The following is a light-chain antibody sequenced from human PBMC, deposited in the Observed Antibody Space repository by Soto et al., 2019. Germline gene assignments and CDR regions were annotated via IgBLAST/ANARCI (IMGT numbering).Light chain of an antibody. CDR1: QSVLYSSNNKNY. CDR2: WAS. J-gene: IGKJ1*01. Sequence: DIVMTQSPDSLAVSLGERATINCKSSQSVLYSSNNKNYLAWYQQKPGQPPKLLIYWASTRESGVPDRFSGSESGTDFTLNISSLQAEDVAVYYCQQYYSAPWTFGQGAKVEIK. CDR3: QQYYSAPWT. V-gene: IGKV4-1*01.